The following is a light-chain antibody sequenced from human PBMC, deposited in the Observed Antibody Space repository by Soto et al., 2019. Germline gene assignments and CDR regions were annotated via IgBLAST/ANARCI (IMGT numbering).Light chain of an antibody. J-gene: IGLJ2*01. V-gene: IGLV2-14*03. Sequence: QSALTQPASVSGSPGQSITISCTGTSSDIGAYIFVSWYQQQPGKAPQLMLYDVNIRPSGVSHRFSGSKSGNTASLTISGLQAEEEDDYYCTSWTTSTTMIFGGGTKVTVL. CDR2: DVN. CDR1: SSDIGAYIF. CDR3: TSWTTSTTMI.